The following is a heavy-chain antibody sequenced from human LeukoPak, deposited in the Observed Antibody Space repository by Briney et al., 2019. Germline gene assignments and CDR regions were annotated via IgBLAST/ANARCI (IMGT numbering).Heavy chain of an antibody. CDR2: INPSGGSI. CDR3: ARGPPQQLVDY. D-gene: IGHD6-13*01. V-gene: IGHV1-46*01. Sequence: ASVKVSCKASGYTFTSYYMHWVRQAPGQGLEWMGIINPSGGSISYAQKFQGRVTMARDTSTSTVYMELSSLRSEDTAVYYCARGPPQQLVDYWGQGTLVTVSS. CDR1: GYTFTSYY. J-gene: IGHJ4*02.